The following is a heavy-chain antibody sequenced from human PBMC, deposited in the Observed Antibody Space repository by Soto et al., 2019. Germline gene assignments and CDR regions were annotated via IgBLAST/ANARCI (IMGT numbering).Heavy chain of an antibody. CDR3: TRQNYEVVTLWYFDL. J-gene: IGHJ2*01. V-gene: IGHV4-39*01. CDR2: IYYSGTT. D-gene: IGHD2-21*02. Sequence: QVQLQESGPGLVKPSETLSLTCTVSGDSINRSIYYWGWIRQSPGKGLEWIGNIYYSGTTYYNPSLKSRVAISVDTSKNEFSLKLSSVTAADAAVYYCTRQNYEVVTLWYFDLWGRGTLVAVSS. CDR1: GDSINRSIYY.